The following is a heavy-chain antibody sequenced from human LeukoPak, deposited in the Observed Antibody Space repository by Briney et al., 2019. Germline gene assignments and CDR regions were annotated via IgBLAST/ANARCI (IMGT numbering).Heavy chain of an antibody. CDR2: INTNTGNP. CDR3: ARVGSVYNSGLYYFDY. V-gene: IGHV7-4-1*02. J-gene: IGHJ4*02. Sequence: ASVKVSCKASGYTFTSYAMNWVRQAPGQGLEWMGWINTNTGNPTYAQGFTGRFVFSLDTSVSTAYLQISSLKAEDTAVYYCARVGSVYNSGLYYFDYWGQGTLVTVSS. CDR1: GYTFTSYA. D-gene: IGHD6-19*01.